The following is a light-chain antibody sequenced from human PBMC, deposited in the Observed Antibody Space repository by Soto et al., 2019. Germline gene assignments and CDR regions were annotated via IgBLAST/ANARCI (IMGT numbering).Light chain of an antibody. CDR3: QSYDISLSVVV. Sequence: QSVLTQPPSVSGAPGQRVTISCTGSSSNIGAGYDVHWYQQFPGTAPKLLIYVNSNRPSGVPDRFSGSKSGTSASLAITGLQAEDEADYCQSYDISLSVVVFGGGTKLTVL. CDR1: SSNIGAGYD. CDR2: VNS. V-gene: IGLV1-40*01. J-gene: IGLJ2*01.